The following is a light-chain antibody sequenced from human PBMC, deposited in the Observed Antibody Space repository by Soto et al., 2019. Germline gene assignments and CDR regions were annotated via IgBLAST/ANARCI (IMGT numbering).Light chain of an antibody. CDR2: AAS. CDR3: QEDNSAPPKT. CDR1: QGIRNY. Sequence: DIPMTQSPSSLSASVGDRVTITCRASQGIRNYLAWFQQKPGKVPKLLIYAASTLQSGVPSRFSGSGSGTDFTLTISSLQPEAVATYYSQEDNSAPPKTFGGGTKVEIK. V-gene: IGKV1-27*01. J-gene: IGKJ4*01.